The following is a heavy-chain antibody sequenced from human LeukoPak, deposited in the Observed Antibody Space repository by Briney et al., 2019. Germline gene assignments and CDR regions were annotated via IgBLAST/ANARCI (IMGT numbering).Heavy chain of an antibody. CDR2: ISPDGSTT. J-gene: IGHJ3*01. CDR3: ARRDSNWGAFDF. D-gene: IGHD3-16*01. Sequence: GGSLRLSCAASGFTFSSHWMHWVRQGPGEGLVWISRISPDGSTTNYADSVKGRFSISRDNAKNTQCLQMNSLRAEDTAFYYCARRDSNWGAFDFWGQGTMVTVSS. V-gene: IGHV3-74*01. CDR1: GFTFSSHW.